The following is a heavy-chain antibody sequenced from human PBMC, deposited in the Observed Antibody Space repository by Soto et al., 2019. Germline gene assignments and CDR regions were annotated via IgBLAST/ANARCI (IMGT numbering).Heavy chain of an antibody. J-gene: IGHJ4*02. CDR2: IYHSGST. V-gene: IGHV4-59*01. CDR1: GVSISSDY. D-gene: IGHD3-22*01. CDR3: ARLKNPYYYDASGFYVDY. Sequence: AGTLSLTCTVSGVSISSDYWSWIRQPPGKGLEWIGYIYHSGSTNYNPSLKSRVTMSVDTSKNQLSLRLSSVTAADTAVYYCARLKNPYYYDASGFYVDYWGQGTLVTVSS.